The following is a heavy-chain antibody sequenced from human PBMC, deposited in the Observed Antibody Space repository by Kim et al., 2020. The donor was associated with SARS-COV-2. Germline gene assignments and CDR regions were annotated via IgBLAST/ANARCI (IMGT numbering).Heavy chain of an antibody. Sequence: GGSLRLSCAASAFTFSDFAMSWVRQAPGKGLEWVSGISGSGGNTFYADSVKGRFTISRDNSKNTLYLEMNSLRADDTARYYCAKDTTMTLIQGRWFEWGQGTLVTVSS. V-gene: IGHV3-23*01. J-gene: IGHJ4*02. CDR2: ISGSGGNT. CDR1: AFTFSDFA. CDR3: AKDTTMTLIQGRWFE. D-gene: IGHD5-18*01.